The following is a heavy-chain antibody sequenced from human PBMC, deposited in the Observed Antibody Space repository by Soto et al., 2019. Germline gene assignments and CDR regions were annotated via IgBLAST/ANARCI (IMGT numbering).Heavy chain of an antibody. CDR1: GFSLSTSGVG. V-gene: IGHV2-5*02. J-gene: IGHJ4*01. D-gene: IGHD3-10*01. CDR3: AHRLCDKTCSGDVGFFDS. CDR2: IYWDDDK. Sequence: GSGPTLVNPTQTLTLTCTFSGFSLSTSGVGVGWIRQPPGKALECLALIYWDDDKRYSPSLKRRLSVTKDTSKNQVVLTMTNMDPVDTGTFYFAHRLCDKTCSGDVGFFDSWGQGTPDPVSS.